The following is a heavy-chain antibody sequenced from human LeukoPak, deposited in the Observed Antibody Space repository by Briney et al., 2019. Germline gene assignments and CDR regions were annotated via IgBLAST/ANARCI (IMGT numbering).Heavy chain of an antibody. CDR3: VGPTVYYGSGMVDY. CDR1: GFTFSSYA. CDR2: ISSSSSYI. Sequence: GGSLRLSCAASGFTFSSYAISWVRQAPGKGLEWVSSISSSSSYIYYADSVKGRFTISRDNAKNSLYLQMNSLRAEDTAVYYCVGPTVYYGSGMVDYWGQGTLVTVSS. D-gene: IGHD3-10*01. J-gene: IGHJ4*02. V-gene: IGHV3-21*01.